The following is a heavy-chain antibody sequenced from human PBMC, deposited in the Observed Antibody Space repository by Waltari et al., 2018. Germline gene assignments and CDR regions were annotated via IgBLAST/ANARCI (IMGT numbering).Heavy chain of an antibody. V-gene: IGHV4-31*03. CDR3: ARGWTRVGDAFDI. CDR2: IYYSGST. D-gene: IGHD3-3*01. Sequence: QVQLQESGPGLVKPSQTLSLTCTVSGGSISSGGYSCSWLRQHPGKGLEWIGYIYYSGSTYYNPSLKSRVTISVDTSKNQFSLKLSSVTAADTAVYYCARGWTRVGDAFDIWGQGTMVTVSS. J-gene: IGHJ3*02. CDR1: GGSISSGGYS.